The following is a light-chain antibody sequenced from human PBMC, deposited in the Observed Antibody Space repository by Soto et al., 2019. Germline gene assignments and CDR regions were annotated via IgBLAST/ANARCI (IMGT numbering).Light chain of an antibody. V-gene: IGKV4-1*01. CDR3: QQYYISPVT. Sequence: DIVMTQSPDSLAVSLGERATINCKSSQSVLYTSNNKNYLAWYQQKPGQPPNLLIYWASTRESGVPDRFSGSGSGTDFTLTISSLQAEDVAVYYCQQYYISPVTFGQGTKVEIK. J-gene: IGKJ1*01. CDR2: WAS. CDR1: QSVLYTSNNKNY.